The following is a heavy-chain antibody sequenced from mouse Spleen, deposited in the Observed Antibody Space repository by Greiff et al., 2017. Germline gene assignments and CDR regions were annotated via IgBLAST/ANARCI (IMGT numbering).Heavy chain of an antibody. Sequence: EVKVVESGAELVKPGASVKLSCTASGFNIKDYYMHWVKQRTEQGLEWIGRIDPEDGETKYAPKFQGKATITADTSSNTAYLQLSSLTSEDTAVYYCARWLLRDWYFAVWGTGTTVTVSS. D-gene: IGHD2-3*01. CDR3: ARWLLRDWYFAV. CDR1: GFNIKDYY. J-gene: IGHJ1*03. V-gene: IGHV14-2*01. CDR2: IDPEDGET.